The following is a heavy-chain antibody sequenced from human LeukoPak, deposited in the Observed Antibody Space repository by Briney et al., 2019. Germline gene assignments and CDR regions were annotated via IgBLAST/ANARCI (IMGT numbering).Heavy chain of an antibody. CDR2: IYVDGRTT. CDR1: GFTFSNYW. J-gene: IGHJ5*02. CDR3: IRDFRSADL. V-gene: IGHV3-74*01. Sequence: GGSLRLSCVASGFTFSNYWMHWVRQPPGKGLVWVSRIYVDGRTTNYADSVKGRFTISSDNAKDTVYLEMNSLSVEDTATYYCIRDFRSADLWGQGTLVTVTS.